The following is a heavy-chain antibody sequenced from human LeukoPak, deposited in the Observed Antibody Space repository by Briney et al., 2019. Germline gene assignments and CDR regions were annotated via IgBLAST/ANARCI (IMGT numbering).Heavy chain of an antibody. V-gene: IGHV4-39*01. J-gene: IGHJ6*03. CDR3: ARHVAAPGGYYYYYMDV. CDR1: GFTFSSYW. D-gene: IGHD6-25*01. CDR2: IYYSGST. Sequence: PGGSLRLSCAASGFTFSSYWMTWVRQPPGKGLEWIGSIYYSGSTYYNPSLKSRVTISVDTSKNQFSLKLSSVTAADTAVYYCARHVAAPGGYYYYYMDVWGKGTTVTVSS.